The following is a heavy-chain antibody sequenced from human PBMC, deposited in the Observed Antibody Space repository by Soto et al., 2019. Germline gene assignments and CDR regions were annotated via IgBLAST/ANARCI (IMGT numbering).Heavy chain of an antibody. CDR3: ATALTEVNYGDKGCTEGFKW. CDR1: SDSFSTYW. D-gene: IGHD2-21*01. V-gene: IGHV5-51*01. Sequence: GESLKISCTGYSDSFSTYWIGWLRQMPGKVLEWMGAIYPGDSDTRYSPSFEGQVSISADKSTSTAYLQWDSLKASDTAIYYCATALTEVNYGDKGCTEGFKWWGKRQRVSVS. CDR2: IYPGDSDT. J-gene: IGHJ6*03.